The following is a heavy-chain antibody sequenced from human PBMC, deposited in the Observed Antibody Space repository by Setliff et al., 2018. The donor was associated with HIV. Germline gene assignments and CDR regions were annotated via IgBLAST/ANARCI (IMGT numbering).Heavy chain of an antibody. CDR3: AAIKFDWLLPIDY. J-gene: IGHJ4*02. Sequence: ASVKVSCKASGYTFTGYYMHWVRQAPGKGLEWMGGFDPEDGETIYAQRFQGRVTMTRDTSTSTVYMELSSLRSEDTAVYYCAAIKFDWLLPIDYWGQGTLVTVSS. CDR2: FDPEDGET. D-gene: IGHD3-9*01. CDR1: GYTFTGYY. V-gene: IGHV1-24*01.